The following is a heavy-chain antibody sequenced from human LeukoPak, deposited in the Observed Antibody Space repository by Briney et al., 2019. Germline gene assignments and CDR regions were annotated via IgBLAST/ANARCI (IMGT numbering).Heavy chain of an antibody. Sequence: GGSLRLSCAASGFTFSSYGMHWVRQAPGKGLEWVAVIWYDGSNKYYADSVKGQFTISRDNSKNTLYLQMNSLRAEDTAVYYCAKNMALGYCSSTSCYTFDYWGQGTLVTVSS. CDR1: GFTFSSYG. J-gene: IGHJ4*02. CDR3: AKNMALGYCSSTSCYTFDY. D-gene: IGHD2-2*02. V-gene: IGHV3-33*06. CDR2: IWYDGSNK.